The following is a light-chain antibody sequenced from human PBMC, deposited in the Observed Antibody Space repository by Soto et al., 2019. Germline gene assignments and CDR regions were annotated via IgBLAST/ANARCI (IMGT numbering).Light chain of an antibody. V-gene: IGKV3-20*01. CDR2: GAS. J-gene: IGKJ1*01. CDR3: QQYGGSPWT. CDR1: QSVRSSY. Sequence: EIVLTQSPGTLSLSPGERATLSCRASQSVRSSYLAWYQQKPGQAPRLLIFGASSMVTGIPDRFSGSGSGTDFTLTISRLEPEDFAVYYCQQYGGSPWTFGQGTKVEIK.